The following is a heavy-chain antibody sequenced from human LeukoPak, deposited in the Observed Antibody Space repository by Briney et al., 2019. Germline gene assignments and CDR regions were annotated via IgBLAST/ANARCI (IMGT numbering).Heavy chain of an antibody. D-gene: IGHD3-22*01. V-gene: IGHV4-39*01. J-gene: IGHJ4*02. CDR2: IYYSGST. CDR1: GGSISSSSYY. CDR3: ASQPDLDYDSSATTRFDY. Sequence: SSENLSLTCTVSGGSISSSSYYWGWIRQPPGKGLEWIGSIYYSGSTYYNPSLKSRVTISVDTSKNQFSLKLSSVTAADTAVYYCASQPDLDYDSSATTRFDYWGQGTLVTVSS.